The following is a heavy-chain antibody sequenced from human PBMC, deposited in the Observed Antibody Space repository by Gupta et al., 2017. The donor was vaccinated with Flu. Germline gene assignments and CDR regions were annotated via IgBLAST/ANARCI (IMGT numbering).Heavy chain of an antibody. J-gene: IGHJ4*02. V-gene: IGHV3-21*02. D-gene: IGHD6-25*01. CDR2: ISSSSSYI. Sequence: EVQLLESGGGLVKPGGSLRLSCAVSGFTFRSFTMNWVRQAPGKGLEWVSAISSSSSYIYYADSVKGRFTVSRDNSKNSLYLHMNSVRVEDAAVYYWVRDWSTTWQRGNYFDYWGQGTLVSVSS. CDR3: VRDWSTTWQRGNYFDY. CDR1: GFTFRSFT.